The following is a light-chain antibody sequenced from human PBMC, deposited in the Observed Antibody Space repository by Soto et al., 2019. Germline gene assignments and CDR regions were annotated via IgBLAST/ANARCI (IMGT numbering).Light chain of an antibody. V-gene: IGLV2-11*01. J-gene: IGLJ3*02. CDR3: CSYAGSDTWV. Sequence: QSVLTQPRSVSGSPGQSVTISCTGTSSDVGGYNYVSWYPQHPGKAPKLMIYDVSKRPSGVPDRFSGSKSGNTAYLTISGLQAEDEADYYCCSYAGSDTWVVGGGTKLTVL. CDR1: SSDVGGYNY. CDR2: DVS.